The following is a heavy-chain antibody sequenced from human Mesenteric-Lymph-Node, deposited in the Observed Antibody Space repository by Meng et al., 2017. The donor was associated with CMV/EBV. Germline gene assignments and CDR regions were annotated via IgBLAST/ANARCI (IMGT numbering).Heavy chain of an antibody. V-gene: IGHV5-51*01. Sequence: GGSLKISCMGSGYMFTNYWIGWVRQMPGKDLEWMGVIYPGDSSTGYSPSFQGQVTISADKSISTAYLQWSSLKASDTAMYYCAGLDTAMAFDYWGQGTLVTVSS. D-gene: IGHD5-18*01. CDR2: IYPGDSST. J-gene: IGHJ4*02. CDR1: GYMFTNYW. CDR3: AGLDTAMAFDY.